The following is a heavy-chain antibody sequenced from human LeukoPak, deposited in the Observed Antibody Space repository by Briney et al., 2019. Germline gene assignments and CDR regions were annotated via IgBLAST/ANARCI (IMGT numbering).Heavy chain of an antibody. CDR3: ARVGVVKRGTFDY. V-gene: IGHV3-21*01. D-gene: IGHD3-3*01. Sequence: GGSLRLSCAASGFTFSSYSMNWVRQAPGKGLEWVSSISSSSSYIYYADSVKGRFTISRDNAKNSLYLQMNSLRAEDTAVHYCARVGVVKRGTFDYWGQGTLVTVSS. CDR2: ISSSSSYI. CDR1: GFTFSSYS. J-gene: IGHJ4*02.